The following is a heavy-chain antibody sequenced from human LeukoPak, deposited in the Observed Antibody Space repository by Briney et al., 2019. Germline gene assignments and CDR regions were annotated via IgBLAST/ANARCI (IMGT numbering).Heavy chain of an antibody. CDR3: ARSRGYSYVNGPYYFDY. Sequence: SETLSLTCTVSGGSISSYYWSWIRQPPGKGLEWIGYMYYSGSTNYNPSFKSRVTISVGTSKNQFSLKLSSVTAADTAVYYCARSRGYSYVNGPYYFDYWGQGTLVTVSS. D-gene: IGHD5-18*01. CDR2: MYYSGST. CDR1: GGSISSYY. J-gene: IGHJ4*02. V-gene: IGHV4-59*01.